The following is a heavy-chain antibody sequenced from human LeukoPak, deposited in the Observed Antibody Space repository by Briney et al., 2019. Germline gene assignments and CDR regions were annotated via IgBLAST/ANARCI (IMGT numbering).Heavy chain of an antibody. CDR3: ARGPGVVAPNRFDP. D-gene: IGHD2-21*01. CDR1: GGSISSYY. CDR2: IYYSGST. J-gene: IGHJ5*02. Sequence: SETLSLTCTVSGGSISSYYWSWIRQPPGKGLEWIGYIYYSGSTNYNPSLKSRVTISVDTSKNQFSLKLSSVTAADTAVYYCARGPGVVAPNRFDPWGQGTLVTVSS. V-gene: IGHV4-59*08.